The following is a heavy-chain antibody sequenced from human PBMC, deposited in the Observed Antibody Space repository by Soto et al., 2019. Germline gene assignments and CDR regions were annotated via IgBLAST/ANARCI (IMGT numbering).Heavy chain of an antibody. CDR2: IPYDGSYQ. Sequence: QGQLGESGGGVVQPGSSLRLSCAASEFSFGSYGMQWVRQTPGKGLDWVAVIPYDGSYQHYAAAVKGRFTISRDNSKNTLFLQMDSLRDKDTAVDFCARDDGFDDENGFDMWGQCTMVTVSS. D-gene: IGHD3-3*01. CDR1: EFSFGSYG. J-gene: IGHJ3*02. V-gene: IGHV3-33*05. CDR3: ARDDGFDDENGFDM.